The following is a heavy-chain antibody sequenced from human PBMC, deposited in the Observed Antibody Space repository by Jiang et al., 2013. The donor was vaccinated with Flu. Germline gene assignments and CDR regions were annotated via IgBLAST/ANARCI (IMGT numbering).Heavy chain of an antibody. V-gene: IGHV3-64*01. J-gene: IGHJ4*02. Sequence: QLLESGGGLVQPGGSLRLSCVASGFAFSNYTMRWVRQIPEKGLEYVPDLSTNGDITYYANSVKGRFIISRDNSKNTLYLQMGSLRPEDMGVYYCATGQSRGLRFPTFDYWGQGALVTVSS. CDR2: LSTNGDIT. CDR1: GFAFSNYT. CDR3: ATGQSRGLRFPTFDY. D-gene: IGHD4-17*01.